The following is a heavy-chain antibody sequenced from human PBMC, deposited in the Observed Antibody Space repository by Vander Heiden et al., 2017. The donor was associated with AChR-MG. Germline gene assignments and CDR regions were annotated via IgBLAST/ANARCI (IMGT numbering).Heavy chain of an antibody. CDR2: IYSGSNA. CDR3: ARVRDSSGRDFDQ. D-gene: IGHD6-19*01. CDR1: TFTVSAYY. Sequence: EVQLVESGGGLVQPGGSLRLSCAASTFTVSAYYMTWVRQAPGKGLEWVSVIYSGSNAYYAESVKGRFTISRDNSRNALYLQMNTLSAEDTAVYYCARVRDSSGRDFDQWGQGTLVTVSS. V-gene: IGHV3-66*01. J-gene: IGHJ4*02.